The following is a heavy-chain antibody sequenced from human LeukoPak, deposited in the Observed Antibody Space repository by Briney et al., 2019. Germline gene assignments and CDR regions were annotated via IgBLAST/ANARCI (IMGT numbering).Heavy chain of an antibody. Sequence: SETLSLTCTVSGGSISSSSYYWGWIRQPPGKGLEWIGSFSYSGSTFYNPSLKSRVTISGDTSKNQFSLKLSSVTAADTAVYSCARHRGGSWYSASDIWGQGTTVTVSS. V-gene: IGHV4-39*01. CDR3: ARHRGGSWYSASDI. CDR1: GGSISSSSYY. D-gene: IGHD6-13*01. J-gene: IGHJ3*02. CDR2: FSYSGST.